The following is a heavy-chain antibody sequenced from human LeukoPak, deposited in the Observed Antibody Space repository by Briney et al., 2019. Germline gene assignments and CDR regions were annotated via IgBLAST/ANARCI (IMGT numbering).Heavy chain of an antibody. CDR1: GFVAHSYA. D-gene: IGHD5-18*01. Sequence: PGGSLRFSCAASGFVAHSYAMTWVRQAPGKGLEWVSSISGTGGSTYYADSVKGRFTISRDNSKHTFFLQVNSLRDEDTAVYYCARSGREYTYGLDVFDIWGQGTTVTVSS. J-gene: IGHJ3*02. CDR2: ISGTGGST. CDR3: ARSGREYTYGLDVFDI. V-gene: IGHV3-23*01.